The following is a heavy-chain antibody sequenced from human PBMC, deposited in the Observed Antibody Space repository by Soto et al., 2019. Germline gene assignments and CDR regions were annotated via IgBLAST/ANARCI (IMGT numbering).Heavy chain of an antibody. D-gene: IGHD2-15*01. CDR1: GGSVSSGNYY. V-gene: IGHV4-61*01. CDR2: IYYTGST. Sequence: QVQLQESGPGLVKPSETLSLTCTVSGGSVSSGNYYWSWIRQPPGKGLKWIGFIYYTGSTSYNPSLKSRVTISMDTSKNQFSLKLTSVTAADTAVYYCASALYCSGGSCSCDPWCQGTLVTVSS. CDR3: ASALYCSGGSCSCDP. J-gene: IGHJ5*02.